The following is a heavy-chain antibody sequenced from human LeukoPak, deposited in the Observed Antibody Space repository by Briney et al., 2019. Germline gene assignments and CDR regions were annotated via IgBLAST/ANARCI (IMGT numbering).Heavy chain of an antibody. CDR3: ANHQNYYGSGRNSRPHYYYYGMDV. D-gene: IGHD3-10*01. CDR2: ISYDGSTK. V-gene: IGHV3-30*18. J-gene: IGHJ6*02. Sequence: GGSLRLSCTASGFTFSSYWMSWVRQAPGKGLEWVAVISYDGSTKYYADSVKGRFTISRDNSKNTLYLQMNSLRAEDTAVYYCANHQNYYGSGRNSRPHYYYYGMDVWGQGTTVTVSS. CDR1: GFTFSSYW.